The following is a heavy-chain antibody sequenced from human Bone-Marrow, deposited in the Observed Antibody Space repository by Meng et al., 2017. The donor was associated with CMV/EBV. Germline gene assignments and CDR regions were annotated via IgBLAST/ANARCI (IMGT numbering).Heavy chain of an antibody. Sequence: ASVKVSCKASGYTFTGYYMHWVRQAPGQGLEWMGWINPNSGATNYAKKFQDRITMTRDTSISTAYMEVSSLTSDDTAVYYCTRNGGGLDVWGQGTTVTVSS. D-gene: IGHD3-16*01. CDR2: INPNSGAT. V-gene: IGHV1-2*02. CDR1: GYTFTGYY. J-gene: IGHJ6*02. CDR3: TRNGGGLDV.